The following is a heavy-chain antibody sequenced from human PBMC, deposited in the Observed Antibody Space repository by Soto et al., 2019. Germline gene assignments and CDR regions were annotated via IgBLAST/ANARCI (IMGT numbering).Heavy chain of an antibody. CDR3: ARDLHYYDSSGYYYGPGFDY. Sequence: QVQLVESGGGVVQPGRSLRLSCAASGFTFSSYAMYWVRQAPGKGLEWVAVISYDGSNKYYADSVKGRFTISRDNSKNTLYLQMNSLRAEDTAVYYCARDLHYYDSSGYYYGPGFDYWGQGTLVTVSS. D-gene: IGHD3-22*01. CDR2: ISYDGSNK. V-gene: IGHV3-30-3*01. J-gene: IGHJ4*02. CDR1: GFTFSSYA.